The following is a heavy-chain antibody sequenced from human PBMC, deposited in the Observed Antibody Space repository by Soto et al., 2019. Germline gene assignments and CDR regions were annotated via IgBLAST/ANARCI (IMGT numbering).Heavy chain of an antibody. D-gene: IGHD1-26*01. V-gene: IGHV3-30*18. Sequence: QVQLVESGGGVVQPGRSLRLSCAASGFTFSHYAMHWVRQAPGKGLEWVALMSYDGSNEYYADSLKGRFTISRDNSQNTLYMQMNRLRAEDTAVYYSAKDGSHNFDYWGQGTLVTVSS. CDR1: GFTFSHYA. CDR3: AKDGSHNFDY. J-gene: IGHJ4*02. CDR2: MSYDGSNE.